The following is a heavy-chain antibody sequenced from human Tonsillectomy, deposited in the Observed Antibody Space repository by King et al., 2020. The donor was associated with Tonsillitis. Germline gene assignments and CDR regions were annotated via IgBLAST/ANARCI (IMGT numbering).Heavy chain of an antibody. V-gene: IGHV1-2*02. J-gene: IGHJ6*03. CDR2: INPNSGGT. Sequence: VQLVESGAEVKKPGASVKVSCKASGYTFTGYHMHWVRQAPGQGLEWMGWINPNSGGTNYAQKFQGRVTMTRDTSITTAYMELSRLRSDDTAVYYCARGGIAVAGTDYYDYMAVWGKGTTVTVSS. CDR3: ARGGIAVAGTDYYDYMAV. D-gene: IGHD6-19*01. CDR1: GYTFTGYH.